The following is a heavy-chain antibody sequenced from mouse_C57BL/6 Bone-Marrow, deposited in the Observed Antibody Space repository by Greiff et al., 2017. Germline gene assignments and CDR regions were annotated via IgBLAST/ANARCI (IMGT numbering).Heavy chain of an antibody. D-gene: IGHD1-1*01. V-gene: IGHV1-18*01. CDR1: GYTFTDYN. Sequence: VQLKQSGPELVKPGASVKIPCKASGYTFTDYNMDWVKQSHGKSLEWIGDINPNNGGTIDNQKFKGKATLTVDKSSSTAYMELRSLTSEDTAVYYCAVVATGYFDVWGTGTTVTVSS. CDR2: INPNNGGT. J-gene: IGHJ1*03. CDR3: AVVATGYFDV.